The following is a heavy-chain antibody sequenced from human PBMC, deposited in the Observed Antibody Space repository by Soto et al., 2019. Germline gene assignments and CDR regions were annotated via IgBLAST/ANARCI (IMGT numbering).Heavy chain of an antibody. D-gene: IGHD3-22*01. CDR2: ISGSGSST. CDR3: AKIPSYDSSGYFDY. V-gene: IGHV3-23*01. CDR1: GFTFSSYA. Sequence: GGSLRLSCAASGFTFSSYAMSWVRQAPGKGLEWVSAISGSGSSTYYADSVKGRFTISRDNSKNTLYLQMNSLRAEDTAVYYCAKIPSYDSSGYFDYWGQGTLVTVSS. J-gene: IGHJ4*02.